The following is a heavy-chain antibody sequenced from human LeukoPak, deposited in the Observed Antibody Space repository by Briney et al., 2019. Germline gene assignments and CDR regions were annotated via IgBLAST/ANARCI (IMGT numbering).Heavy chain of an antibody. D-gene: IGHD3-3*01. V-gene: IGHV3-33*01. Sequence: PGGSLRLSCAASGFTFSNYGMHWVRQAPGKGLEWVAVVFDDGSREDFADSVKGRFTISRDNSKNTVLLQMNSLRAEDTAVYHCARDFKSGYVDSWGQGTLVTVSS. CDR1: GFTFSNYG. CDR2: VFDDGSRE. CDR3: ARDFKSGYVDS. J-gene: IGHJ4*02.